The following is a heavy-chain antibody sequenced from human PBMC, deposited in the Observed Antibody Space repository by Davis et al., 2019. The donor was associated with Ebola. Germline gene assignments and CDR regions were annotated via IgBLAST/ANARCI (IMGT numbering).Heavy chain of an antibody. CDR2: IKQDGSEK. D-gene: IGHD5-18*01. V-gene: IGHV3-7*01. J-gene: IGHJ6*02. CDR1: GFTFNLFW. Sequence: PGGSLRLSCAASGFTFNLFWMSWVRQAPGKGLEWLGNIKQDGSEKHYVDSVKGRFTISRDNAKDSVYLQMNSLRVEDTAMYYCTTMDPLLPGGYSSVYYGMDVWGQGTTVTVSS. CDR3: TTMDPLLPGGYSSVYYGMDV.